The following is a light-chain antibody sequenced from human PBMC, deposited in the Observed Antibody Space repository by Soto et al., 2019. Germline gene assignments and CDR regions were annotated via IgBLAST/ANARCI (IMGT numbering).Light chain of an antibody. CDR3: QQLNSSPLT. J-gene: IGKJ4*01. CDR2: DAS. CDR1: QGISSY. V-gene: IGKV1-9*01. Sequence: IQLTQSPSFLSASVGDRVTITCRASQGISSYLAWYQQKPGKAPKLLIYDASTLQSGVPSSFSGSGSGTEFTLTISSLQPEDFATYYCQQLNSSPLTFGGGTKVEIK.